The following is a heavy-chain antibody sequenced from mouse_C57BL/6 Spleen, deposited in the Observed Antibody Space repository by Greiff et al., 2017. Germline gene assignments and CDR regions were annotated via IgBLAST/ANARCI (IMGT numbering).Heavy chain of an antibody. CDR1: GYTFTSYW. Sequence: QVQLQQSGAELVMPGASVKLSCKASGYTFTSYWMHWVKQRPGQGLEWIGEIDPSDSYTNYNQKFKGKSTLTVDKASSTAYMQLSSLTSEDSAVYYCARGDYYGSSFDDWGQGTTLTVSS. D-gene: IGHD1-1*01. CDR2: IDPSDSYT. V-gene: IGHV1-69*01. CDR3: ARGDYYGSSFDD. J-gene: IGHJ2*01.